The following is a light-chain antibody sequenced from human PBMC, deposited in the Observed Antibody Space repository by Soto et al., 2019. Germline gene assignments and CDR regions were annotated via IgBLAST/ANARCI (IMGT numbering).Light chain of an antibody. CDR3: QQYNTWPRT. Sequence: EIVLTQSPGTLSLSPGEGITLSCRASQTVSKNYLAWFQQKPGQAPRLLIYGASTRATAIPARFSGSGSGTEFTLSISSLQSEDFAVYYCQQYNTWPRTFGQGTKVDIK. CDR1: QTVSKN. J-gene: IGKJ1*01. CDR2: GAS. V-gene: IGKV3-15*01.